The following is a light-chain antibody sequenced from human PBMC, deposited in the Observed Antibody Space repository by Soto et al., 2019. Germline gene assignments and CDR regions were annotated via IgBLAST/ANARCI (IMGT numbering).Light chain of an antibody. V-gene: IGKV1-5*03. J-gene: IGKJ2*03. CDR1: QTIFSW. CDR2: KAS. Sequence: IQMTQSPSTLSASVGDRVSITCRASQTIFSWLAWYQQKPGKAPKLLIYKASSLESGVPSRYSGSGSGTEFTLTISGLQPDDSATYYCQQYNSYPYSFGQGTKLEIK. CDR3: QQYNSYPYS.